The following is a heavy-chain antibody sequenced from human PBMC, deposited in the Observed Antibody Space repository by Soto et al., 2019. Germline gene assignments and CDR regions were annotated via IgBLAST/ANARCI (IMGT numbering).Heavy chain of an antibody. CDR1: GYTFTSYG. Sequence: ASVKVSCKASGYTFTSYGISWVRQAPGQGLEWMGWISAYNGNTNYAQKLQGRVTMTTDTSTSTAYMELRSLRSDDTAVYYCARGFELLDYYDSSGDWFDPWGQGTLVTVSS. V-gene: IGHV1-18*01. CDR2: ISAYNGNT. D-gene: IGHD3-22*01. CDR3: ARGFELLDYYDSSGDWFDP. J-gene: IGHJ5*02.